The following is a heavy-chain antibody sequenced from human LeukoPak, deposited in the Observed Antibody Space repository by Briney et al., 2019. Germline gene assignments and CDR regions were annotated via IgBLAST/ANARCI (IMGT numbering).Heavy chain of an antibody. Sequence: GGSLRLSCAASGFTFSSYSMNWVRQAPGKGLEWVSSISSSSSYIYYADSVKGRFTISRDNAKNSLYLQMNSLRAEDTAVYYCERKGYSYGYDNPIGYSDYWGQGTLVTVSS. CDR2: ISSSSSYI. CDR3: ERKGYSYGYDNPIGYSDY. V-gene: IGHV3-21*01. D-gene: IGHD5-18*01. CDR1: GFTFSSYS. J-gene: IGHJ4*02.